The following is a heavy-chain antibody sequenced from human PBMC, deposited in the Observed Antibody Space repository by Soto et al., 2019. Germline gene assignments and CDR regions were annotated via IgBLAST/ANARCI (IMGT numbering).Heavy chain of an antibody. Sequence: SETLSLTCTVSGGSISSSSYYWGWIRQPPGKGLEWIGSIYYSGSTYYNPSLKSRVTISVDTSKNQFSLILSSVTAADTAVYYCARDLRLDSWGPGTLVTVSS. D-gene: IGHD2-21*02. CDR3: ARDLRLDS. CDR1: GGSISSSSYY. CDR2: IYYSGST. V-gene: IGHV4-39*07. J-gene: IGHJ4*02.